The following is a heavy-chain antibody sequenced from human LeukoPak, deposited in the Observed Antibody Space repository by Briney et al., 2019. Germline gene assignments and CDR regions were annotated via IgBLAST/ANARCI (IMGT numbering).Heavy chain of an antibody. CDR3: AREGDSSGWYPVYFDY. CDR2: ISYDGSNK. CDR1: GFTFSSYA. V-gene: IGHV3-30-3*01. Sequence: GRSLRLSCAASGFTFSSYAMHWVRQAPGKGLEWVAVISYDGSNKYYADSVKGRFTISRDNSKNTLYLQMNSLRAEDTAVYYCAREGDSSGWYPVYFDYWGQGTLVTVSS. D-gene: IGHD6-19*01. J-gene: IGHJ4*02.